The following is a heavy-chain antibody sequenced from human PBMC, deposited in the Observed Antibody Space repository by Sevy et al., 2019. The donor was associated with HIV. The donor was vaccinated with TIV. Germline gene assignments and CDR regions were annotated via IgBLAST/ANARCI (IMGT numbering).Heavy chain of an antibody. J-gene: IGHJ4*02. CDR2: MYYSGST. CDR3: ASDITSNWLFFDY. Sequence: SETLSLTCAVSGYSISSRYYWGWVRQPPGKGLEWIASMYYSGSTYHNPSLRSRVTISLDTSENQFSLKLTSVTAADTAVYYCASDITSNWLFFDYWGQGILVTVSS. V-gene: IGHV4-38-2*01. D-gene: IGHD6-13*01. CDR1: GYSISSRYY.